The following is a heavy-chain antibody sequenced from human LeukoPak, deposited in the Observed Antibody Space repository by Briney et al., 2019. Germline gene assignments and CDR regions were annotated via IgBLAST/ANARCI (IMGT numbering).Heavy chain of an antibody. Sequence: ASVKVSCKASGYTFTDYYMHWVRQAPGQGFEWMGWINPNDGDTNYAQKFQGRVTMTRDTTISTAHMEVSRLRSDDTAVYYCARANFLYCSSSTCLFDYWGQGTLVTVSS. CDR2: INPNDGDT. V-gene: IGHV1-2*02. J-gene: IGHJ4*02. CDR1: GYTFTDYY. CDR3: ARANFLYCSSSTCLFDY. D-gene: IGHD2-2*01.